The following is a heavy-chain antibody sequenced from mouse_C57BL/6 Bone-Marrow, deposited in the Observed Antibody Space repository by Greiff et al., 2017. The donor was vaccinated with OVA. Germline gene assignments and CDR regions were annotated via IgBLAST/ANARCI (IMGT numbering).Heavy chain of an antibody. D-gene: IGHD2-4*01. Sequence: EVKLQESGGGLVQPGGSMKLSCAASGFTFSDAWMDWVRQSPEKGLEWVAEIRNKANNHATYYAESVKGRFTISRDDSKSSVYLQMNSLRAEDTGIYYCTRGGLRRFLYAMDYWGQGTSVTVSS. J-gene: IGHJ4*01. CDR3: TRGGLRRFLYAMDY. CDR2: IRNKANNHAT. CDR1: GFTFSDAW. V-gene: IGHV6-6*01.